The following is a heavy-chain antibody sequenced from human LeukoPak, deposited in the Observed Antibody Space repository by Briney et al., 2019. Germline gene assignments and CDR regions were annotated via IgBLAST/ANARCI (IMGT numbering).Heavy chain of an antibody. CDR2: ISAYNGNT. D-gene: IGHD6-19*01. V-gene: IGHV1-18*01. J-gene: IGHJ5*02. Sequence: ASVKVSCKASGYTFTSYGISWVRQAPGQGLERMGWISAYNGNTNYAQKLQGRVTMTTDTSTSTAYMELRSLRSDDTAVYYCARDHLSSGWNKGSWFDPWGQGTLVTVSS. CDR3: ARDHLSSGWNKGSWFDP. CDR1: GYTFTSYG.